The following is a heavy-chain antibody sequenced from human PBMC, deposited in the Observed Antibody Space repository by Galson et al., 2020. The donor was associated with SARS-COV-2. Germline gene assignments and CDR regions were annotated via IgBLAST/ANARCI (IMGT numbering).Heavy chain of an antibody. Sequence: ASVKVSCKASGYTFISFYIHWVRQAPGQGLEWMGVINPSGDITSYAQKFRGRVTVTRDMSTQTVYMELSSLTSEDTAVYYCAREWGDINSSVCDYWGQGSLVVVSS. V-gene: IGHV1-46*01. J-gene: IGHJ4*02. CDR1: GYTFISFY. D-gene: IGHD2-21*01. CDR3: AREWGDINSSVCDY. CDR2: INPSGDIT.